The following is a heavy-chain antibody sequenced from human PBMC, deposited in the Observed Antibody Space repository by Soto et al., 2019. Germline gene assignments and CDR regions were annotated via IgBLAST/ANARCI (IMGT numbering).Heavy chain of an antibody. Sequence: QITLKESGPTLVKPTQTLTLTCTFSGFSLSTSGVGMGWIRQPPGRAPDWLALIYWDDERRYSPSLNNRLTITKDTSTNQVVLTMTNMDPVDTATYYCVRRTTAFDYWGQGTLVTVSS. CDR3: VRRTTAFDY. CDR2: IYWDDER. V-gene: IGHV2-5*02. J-gene: IGHJ4*02. D-gene: IGHD1-1*01. CDR1: GFSLSTSGVG.